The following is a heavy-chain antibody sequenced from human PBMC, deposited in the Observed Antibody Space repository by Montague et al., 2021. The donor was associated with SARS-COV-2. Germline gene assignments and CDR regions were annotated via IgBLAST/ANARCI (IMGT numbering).Heavy chain of an antibody. J-gene: IGHJ4*02. Sequence: SETLSLTCTVSGGSISSSSYYWGWIRQPPGKGLEWLGSIFYRGSTEYXXXVESRVTISVDTSKNQFSLKLSSVTAADTAVYYCASMVRAQVYYFDYWGQGTLVTVSS. CDR3: ASMVRAQVYYFDY. CDR1: GGSISSSSYY. CDR2: IFYRGST. D-gene: IGHD3-10*01. V-gene: IGHV4-39*01.